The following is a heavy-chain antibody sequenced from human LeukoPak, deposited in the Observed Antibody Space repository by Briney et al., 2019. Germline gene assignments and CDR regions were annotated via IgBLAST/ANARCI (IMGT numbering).Heavy chain of an antibody. CDR3: ARSYGSVPMDV. Sequence: GGSLRLSCAASGFTFSNAWMSWVRQAPGKGLEWVANIKQDGSEKYYVDSVEGRFTISRDNAKNSLYLQMNSLRAEDTAVYYCARSYGSVPMDVWGKGTTVTVSS. D-gene: IGHD3-10*01. CDR2: IKQDGSEK. CDR1: GFTFSNAW. J-gene: IGHJ6*04. V-gene: IGHV3-7*03.